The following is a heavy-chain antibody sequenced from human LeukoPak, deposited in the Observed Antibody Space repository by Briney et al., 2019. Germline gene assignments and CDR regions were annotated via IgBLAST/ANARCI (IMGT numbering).Heavy chain of an antibody. J-gene: IGHJ4*02. CDR1: GFTFDDNA. CDR3: AKARRPSSGWYVGTYYFDY. Sequence: PGRSLRLSCAASGFTFDDNAMHWVRQAPGKGLEWVSGISWNSGSIGYADSVKGRFTISRDNAKNSLYLQMNSLRAEDTALYYCAKARRPSSGWYVGTYYFDYWGQGTLVTVSS. CDR2: ISWNSGSI. D-gene: IGHD6-19*01. V-gene: IGHV3-9*01.